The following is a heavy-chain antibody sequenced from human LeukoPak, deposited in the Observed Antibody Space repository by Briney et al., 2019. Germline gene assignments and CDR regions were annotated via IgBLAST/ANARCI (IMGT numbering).Heavy chain of an antibody. CDR2: MNPNSGNT. CDR3: ARGSAFYDFWSGSEFDAFDI. V-gene: IGHV1-8*01. CDR1: GYTFTSYD. J-gene: IGHJ3*02. D-gene: IGHD3-3*01. Sequence: ASVKVSCKASGYTFTSYDINWVRQATGHGLEWMGWMNPNSGNTGYAQKFQGRVTMTRNTSISTTYMELSSLRSEDTAVYYCARGSAFYDFWSGSEFDAFDIWGQGTMVTVSS.